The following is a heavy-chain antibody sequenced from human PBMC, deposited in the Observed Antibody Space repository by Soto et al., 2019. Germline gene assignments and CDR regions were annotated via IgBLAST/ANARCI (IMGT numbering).Heavy chain of an antibody. CDR1: GFTFSAYY. J-gene: IGHJ6*02. Sequence: QVQLVQSGAELKKPGASEKVSCKASGFTFSAYYIYWVRQAPGHGLEWIGWINPNSGGTNNAQKFQGRVTMTRDTSTSTVYMELSALIPDDTAVYYCARSLLDEYSSSWRSAYYGMDVWGQGTTVTVSS. CDR2: INPNSGGT. V-gene: IGHV1-2*02. CDR3: ARSLLDEYSSSWRSAYYGMDV. D-gene: IGHD6-13*01.